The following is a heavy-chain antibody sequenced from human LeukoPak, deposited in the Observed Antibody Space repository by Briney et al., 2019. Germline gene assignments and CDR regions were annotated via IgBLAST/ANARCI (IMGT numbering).Heavy chain of an antibody. D-gene: IGHD6-6*01. CDR3: ARDTYGSVAAEDYFDY. J-gene: IGHJ4*02. V-gene: IGHV3-48*04. Sequence: GGSLRLSCAASGFTFSSYSMNWVRQAPGKGLEWVSYISSSSTIYYAASVKGRFTISRDNAKNSLYLQMNSLRAEDTAVYYCARDTYGSVAAEDYFDYWGQGTLVTVSS. CDR1: GFTFSSYS. CDR2: ISSSSTI.